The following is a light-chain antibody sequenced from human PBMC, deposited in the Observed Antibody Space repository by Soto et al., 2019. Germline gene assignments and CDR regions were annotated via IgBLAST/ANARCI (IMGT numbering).Light chain of an antibody. V-gene: IGLV2-14*01. Sequence: QSALTQPASVSGSPGQSITISCTGTSSDVGGYNYVSWYQKHPGKAPKLMIYDVSFRPSGVSSRFSGSRSGNTASLTISGLQAEDEADYYCSSYTSGNTLEVFGTGTKLTVL. J-gene: IGLJ1*01. CDR2: DVS. CDR3: SSYTSGNTLEV. CDR1: SSDVGGYNY.